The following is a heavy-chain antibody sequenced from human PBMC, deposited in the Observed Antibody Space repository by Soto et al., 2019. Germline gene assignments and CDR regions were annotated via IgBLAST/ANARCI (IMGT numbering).Heavy chain of an antibody. V-gene: IGHV3-23*01. Sequence: EVQLLDSGGGLVQPGGSLRLSCAASGFTFSNYAMSWVRQAPGKGLEWVSTISGNGGSTYYADSVKGRFTISRDNSYNILFLQINRLRDDDSADYYCAKRPASIITFDYWGQGTPVTVSS. D-gene: IGHD2-2*01. CDR2: ISGNGGST. CDR1: GFTFSNYA. CDR3: AKRPASIITFDY. J-gene: IGHJ4*02.